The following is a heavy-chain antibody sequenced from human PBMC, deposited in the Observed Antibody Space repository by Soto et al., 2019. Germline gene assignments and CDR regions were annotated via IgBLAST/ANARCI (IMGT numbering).Heavy chain of an antibody. Sequence: EVQLVESGGGLVQPGVSLRLSCAASGVTVSSNYMSWVRQAPGKGLEWVSVIYSGGSTYYAYSVKGRFTISRDNSKNTLYLQMNSLRDEDTAVYYCARGLDPWVQGTLVTVSS. V-gene: IGHV3-66*01. J-gene: IGHJ5*02. CDR3: ARGLDP. CDR2: IYSGGST. CDR1: GVTVSSNY.